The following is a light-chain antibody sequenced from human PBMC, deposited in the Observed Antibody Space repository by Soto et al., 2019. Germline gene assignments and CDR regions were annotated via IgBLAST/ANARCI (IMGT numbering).Light chain of an antibody. J-gene: IGLJ3*02. V-gene: IGLV2-14*01. CDR1: SSDIGHYIH. Sequence: QSALTQPASVSGSPGQSITISCTGTSSDIGHYIHVSWLQQHPGKAPKSMIYDVSNRSPGVSNRYSGSKSGNTASLTISGLQGEDEAYYYCSSSTSTGTLVFGGGTKLTVL. CDR3: SSSTSTGTLV. CDR2: DVS.